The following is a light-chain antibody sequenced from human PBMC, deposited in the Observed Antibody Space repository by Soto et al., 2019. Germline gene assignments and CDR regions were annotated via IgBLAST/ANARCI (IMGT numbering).Light chain of an antibody. CDR1: QSVSSSY. CDR3: QQSGSSPSA. J-gene: IGKJ2*01. Sequence: EIVLTQSPGTLSLSPGERATLSCRASQSVSSSYLAWYQQKPGQAPRLLIYGASSRATGIPDRFSGSGSGRDFALNISRRESEDVAVYYCQQSGSSPSAFGQVTKLE. CDR2: GAS. V-gene: IGKV3-20*01.